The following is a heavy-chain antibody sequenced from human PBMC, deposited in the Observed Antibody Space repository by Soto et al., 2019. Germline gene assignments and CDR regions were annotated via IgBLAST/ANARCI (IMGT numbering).Heavy chain of an antibody. CDR2: IYYSGST. CDR3: ASNGDDSSGYYVQH. J-gene: IGHJ1*01. CDR1: GGSISSGGYY. V-gene: IGHV4-31*03. D-gene: IGHD3-22*01. Sequence: QVQLQESGPGLVKPSQILSLTCTVSGGSISSGGYYWSWIRQHPGKGLEWIGYIYYSGSTYYNPSLKSRVTISVDTSKNQFSLKLSSVTAADTAVYYCASNGDDSSGYYVQHWGQGTLVTVSS.